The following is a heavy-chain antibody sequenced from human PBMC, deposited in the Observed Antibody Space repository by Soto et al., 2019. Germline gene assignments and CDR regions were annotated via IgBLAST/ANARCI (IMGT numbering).Heavy chain of an antibody. J-gene: IGHJ4*02. V-gene: IGHV4-59*01. Sequence: SETLSLTCTVSGGSISGYYWSWIRQPPGKGLEWIGYIYGSGSANYNPSLKNRVTISDDRSKNQFSLRLTSVTAADTAVYYCARVGILARQAGQVNDYWGQGTLVTVSS. CDR2: IYGSGSA. D-gene: IGHD6-6*01. CDR3: ARVGILARQAGQVNDY. CDR1: GGSISGYY.